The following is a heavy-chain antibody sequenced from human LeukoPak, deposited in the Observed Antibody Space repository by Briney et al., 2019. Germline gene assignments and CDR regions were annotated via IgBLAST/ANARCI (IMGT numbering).Heavy chain of an antibody. V-gene: IGHV3-23*01. D-gene: IGHD1-26*01. CDR2: ISASSGST. CDR1: GFTFSSYA. CDR3: AKDRDWEQHPDYFDY. Sequence: PRGSLRLSCAASGFTFSSYAMSWVRQAPGKGLEWVSAISASSGSTYYADTVKGRFTISRDNSKNTMYMQMNSLRAEDTAVYYCAKDRDWEQHPDYFDYWGQGTLVTVSS. J-gene: IGHJ4*02.